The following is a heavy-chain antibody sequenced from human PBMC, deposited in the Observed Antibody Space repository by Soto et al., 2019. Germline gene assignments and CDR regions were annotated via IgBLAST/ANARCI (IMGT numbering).Heavy chain of an antibody. CDR1: GGSISSYY. J-gene: IGHJ3*02. CDR3: ARSLNYYDSSGSHDAFDI. D-gene: IGHD3-22*01. Sequence: PETLCLTCTVSGGSISSYYWSWIRQPPGKGLEWIGYIYYSGSTNYNPSLKSRVTISVDTSKNQFSLKLSSVTAADTAVYYCARSLNYYDSSGSHDAFDIWGQGTMVTVSS. CDR2: IYYSGST. V-gene: IGHV4-59*01.